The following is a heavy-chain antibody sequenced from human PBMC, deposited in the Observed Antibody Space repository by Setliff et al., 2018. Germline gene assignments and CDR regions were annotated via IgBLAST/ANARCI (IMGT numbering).Heavy chain of an antibody. Sequence: PGGSLRLSCMASGFTFSDYYMSWIRQAPGKGLEWLASINPHGSEKYYADSVKGRFTISRDNAKNSLSLQMNNLRGEDTAVYYCFGAGTCSYWGQGTLVTVSS. J-gene: IGHJ4*02. CDR2: INPHGSEK. D-gene: IGHD3-10*01. V-gene: IGHV3-7*01. CDR3: FGAGTCSY. CDR1: GFTFSDYY.